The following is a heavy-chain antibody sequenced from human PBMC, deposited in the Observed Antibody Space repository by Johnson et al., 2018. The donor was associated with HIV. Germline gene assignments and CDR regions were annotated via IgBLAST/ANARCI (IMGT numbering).Heavy chain of an antibody. D-gene: IGHD6-13*01. CDR2: TSNDGGNK. CDR3: AKVAVATAAGGVAFDI. CDR1: GFTFSHYS. Sequence: QVQLVESGGGAVQPGRSLRLSCAASGFTFSHYSMHWVRQAPGKGLEWLAVTSNDGGNKYYADSVKGRFTISRDNSKNTLYLQMNSLRAEDTAVYYCAKVAVATAAGGVAFDIWGQGTMVTVSS. V-gene: IGHV3-30-3*01. J-gene: IGHJ3*02.